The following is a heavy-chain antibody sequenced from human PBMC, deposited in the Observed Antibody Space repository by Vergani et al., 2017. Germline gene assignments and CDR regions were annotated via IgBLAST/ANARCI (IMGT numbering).Heavy chain of an antibody. Sequence: QAQLQESGPGLVKPSETLSLTCTVSNDSVSNTFYYWGWIRQTPGKGLEWIGSIYYSGSTYYNPSLESRVTMSVDTSKSQFSLKLSSVTAADTAVYYCARAVVVVAAAGKYFDYWGQGTLVTVSS. D-gene: IGHD2-15*01. CDR1: NDSVSNTFYY. V-gene: IGHV4-39*01. CDR2: IYYSGST. CDR3: ARAVVVVAAAGKYFDY. J-gene: IGHJ4*02.